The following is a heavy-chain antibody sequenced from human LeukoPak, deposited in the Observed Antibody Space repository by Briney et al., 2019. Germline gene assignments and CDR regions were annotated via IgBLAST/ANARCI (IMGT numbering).Heavy chain of an antibody. CDR1: GFTLSYYT. Sequence: GGSLRLSCAAPGFTLSYYTMNWVRQAPGEGLGWGSSICTSSSFTHYADSVKGRFTISRDNANNSLYLQMNSLRAEDTALYYCARDDNWNDKPYDHWGQGVLVTVSS. D-gene: IGHD1-20*01. CDR3: ARDDNWNDKPYDH. V-gene: IGHV3-21*01. J-gene: IGHJ4*02. CDR2: ICTSSSFT.